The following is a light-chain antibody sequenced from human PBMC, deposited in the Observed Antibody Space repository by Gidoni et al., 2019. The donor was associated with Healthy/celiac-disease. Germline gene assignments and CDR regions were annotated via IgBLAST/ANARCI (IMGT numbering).Light chain of an antibody. CDR1: QGISSY. CDR2: AAS. J-gene: IGKJ1*01. Sequence: DIQLTQSPSFLSASVGDRVTITRRASQGISSYLSWYHQKPGKAPKLLIYAASTLQSGVPSKCSGSGSGTEFTLTISSLQPEDFATYYCQQLNSYPPTCGQGTKVEIK. CDR3: QQLNSYPPT. V-gene: IGKV1-9*01.